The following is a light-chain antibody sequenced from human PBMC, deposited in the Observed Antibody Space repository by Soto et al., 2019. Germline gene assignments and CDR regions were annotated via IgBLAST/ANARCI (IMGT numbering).Light chain of an antibody. J-gene: IGLJ1*01. Sequence: SYELTQPPSVSVAPEKTARLTCGGYNIGSKRVHWYRPKPGQAPVLVIYYDSDRPSGIPERFSGSNSGNTATLTINRVEAGDEADYYCQVWDITTDHYVFGTGTKVTVL. CDR3: QVWDITTDHYV. CDR2: YDS. CDR1: NIGSKR. V-gene: IGLV3-21*04.